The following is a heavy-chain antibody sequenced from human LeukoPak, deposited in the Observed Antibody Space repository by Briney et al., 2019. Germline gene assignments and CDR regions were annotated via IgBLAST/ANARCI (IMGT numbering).Heavy chain of an antibody. CDR2: IYYSGST. D-gene: IGHD3-16*01. CDR1: GGSISSYY. Sequence: PSETLSLTCTVSGGSISSYYWSWIRQPPGKGLEWIGYIYYSGSTNYNPSLKGRVTISVDTSKNQFSLKLSSVTAADTAVYYCARDGGPPGFDYWGQGTLVTVSS. J-gene: IGHJ4*02. CDR3: ARDGGPPGFDY. V-gene: IGHV4-59*01.